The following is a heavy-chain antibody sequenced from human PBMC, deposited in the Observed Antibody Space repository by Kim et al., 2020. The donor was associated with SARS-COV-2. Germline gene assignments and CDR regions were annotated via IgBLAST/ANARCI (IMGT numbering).Heavy chain of an antibody. CDR3: AGGERSSSWYTYGMYV. CDR1: GFPFGSYE. Sequence: GGSLRLSCAASGFPFGSYEMNWVRQAPGKGLEWVSYISGSGGRIYYADSLKGRFIISRDSAKNSLYLQMTSLRAEDTAVYYCAGGERSSSWYTYGMYVWGQGTTVADSS. J-gene: IGHJ6*02. D-gene: IGHD6-13*01. CDR2: ISGSGGRI. V-gene: IGHV3-48*03.